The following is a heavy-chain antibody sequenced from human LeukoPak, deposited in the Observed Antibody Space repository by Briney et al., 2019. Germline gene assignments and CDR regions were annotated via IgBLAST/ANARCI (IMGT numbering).Heavy chain of an antibody. J-gene: IGHJ4*02. CDR1: AFTFSSYA. Sequence: HPGGSLRLSCAASAFTFSSYAMSWVRQAPGKGLEWVSAISGSGAGTYYADSVKGRFTISRDNSKNTLYLQMNSLKVEDTAVYYCARDHNGPYTFDYWGQGTLVTVSS. V-gene: IGHV3-23*01. D-gene: IGHD2-2*02. CDR3: ARDHNGPYTFDY. CDR2: ISGSGAGT.